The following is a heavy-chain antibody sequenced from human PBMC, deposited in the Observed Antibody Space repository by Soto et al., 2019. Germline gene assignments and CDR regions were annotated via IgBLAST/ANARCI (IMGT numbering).Heavy chain of an antibody. D-gene: IGHD3-9*01. CDR2: IYYSGST. CDR3: ARAEDLTGDAFDI. CDR1: GGSISSYY. J-gene: IGHJ3*02. V-gene: IGHV4-59*01. Sequence: QVQLQESGPGLVKPSETLSLTCTVSGGSISSYYWSWIRQPPGKGLEWIGYIYYSGSTNYNPSLKSRVTISVDTSKNQFSLKLSSVTAADTAVYYCARAEDLTGDAFDIWGQGTMVTVSS.